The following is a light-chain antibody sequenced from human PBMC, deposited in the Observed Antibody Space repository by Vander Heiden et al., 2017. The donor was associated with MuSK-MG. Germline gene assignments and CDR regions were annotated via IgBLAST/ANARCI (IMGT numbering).Light chain of an antibody. CDR2: DVS. CDR3: SSYTGSSTLV. V-gene: IGLV2-14*01. CDR1: SSDVGGYNY. Sequence: QSALTQPASVSGSPGQSITISCTGTSSDVGGYNYVSWYQQHPGKAPKRRMYDVSNRPSGVSNRVSGSKSGNTASLNISGLQAEDEADDDCSSYTGSSTLVFGTGTKLTVL. J-gene: IGLJ1*01.